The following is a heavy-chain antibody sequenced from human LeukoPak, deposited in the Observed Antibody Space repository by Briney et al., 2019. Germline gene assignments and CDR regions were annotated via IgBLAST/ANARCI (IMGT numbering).Heavy chain of an antibody. CDR3: ARDYGGNPEAHAI. CDR2: IIPIFGTA. CDR1: GGTFSSYA. V-gene: IGHV1-69*13. J-gene: IGHJ3*02. Sequence: SVKVSCKASGGTFSSYAISWVRQAPGQGLEWMGGIIPIFGTANYAQKFQGRVTITADESTSTAYMELSSLRSEDTGVYYCARDYGGNPEAHAIWGQGTMVTVSS. D-gene: IGHD4-23*01.